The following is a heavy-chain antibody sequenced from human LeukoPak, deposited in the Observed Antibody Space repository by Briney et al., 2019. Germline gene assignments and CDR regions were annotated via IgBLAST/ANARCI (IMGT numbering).Heavy chain of an antibody. CDR3: ARGRVSSSTYYSTYYYYFYMDV. Sequence: SETLSLTCTVSGDSISIYYWTWIRQPPGKGLEWIGYIDHTGTTSYNPSLNSRVTISRDTSKNHFSLDLTSVTAADTAVYFCARGRVSSSTYYSTYYYYFYMDVWGKGTTVIVSS. J-gene: IGHJ6*03. CDR2: IDHTGTT. D-gene: IGHD4-11*01. CDR1: GDSISIYY. V-gene: IGHV4-59*01.